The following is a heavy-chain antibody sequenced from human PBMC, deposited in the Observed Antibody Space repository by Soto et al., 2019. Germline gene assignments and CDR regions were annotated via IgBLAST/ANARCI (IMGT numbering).Heavy chain of an antibody. CDR1: GDSVSANSAA. CDR3: VRQPRATLPLYGLDV. CDR2: TYYRSKWNF. J-gene: IGHJ6*02. V-gene: IGHV6-1*01. Sequence: SQTLSLTGVISGDSVSANSAAWNWIRQSPSRGLEWLGRTYYRSKWNFDYAESVKSRMSIIPDTSNNHFSLLLNSVTPEDTAVYYCVRQPRATLPLYGLDVSGQGTTDPVSS.